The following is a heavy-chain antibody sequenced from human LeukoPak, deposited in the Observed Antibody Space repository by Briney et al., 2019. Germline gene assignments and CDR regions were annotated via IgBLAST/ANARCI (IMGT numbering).Heavy chain of an antibody. D-gene: IGHD3-3*01. V-gene: IGHV4-59*01. J-gene: IGHJ4*02. Sequence: KPSETLSLTWTVSGGSISSYYWSWIRQPPGKGLEWIGYIYYSGSTNYNPSLKGRVTISVDTSKNQFSLKLSSVTAADTAVYYCARAQYYDFWSGYYTESFFDYWGQGTLVTVSS. CDR3: ARAQYYDFWSGYYTESFFDY. CDR1: GGSISSYY. CDR2: IYYSGST.